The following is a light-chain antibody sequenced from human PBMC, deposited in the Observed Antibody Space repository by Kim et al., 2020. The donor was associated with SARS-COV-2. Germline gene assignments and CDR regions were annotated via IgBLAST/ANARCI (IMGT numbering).Light chain of an antibody. Sequence: QTATSSCMVTSSDIGNYTSVSWYHQHPNKTPKRMIYEGTKRPSGVPDRFSGSESGNTASLTVSGLQAEDEAEYYCSSYAGSNNYVSGTGTKVTVL. CDR1: SSDIGNYTS. CDR3: SSYAGSNNYV. J-gene: IGLJ1*01. CDR2: EGT. V-gene: IGLV2-8*01.